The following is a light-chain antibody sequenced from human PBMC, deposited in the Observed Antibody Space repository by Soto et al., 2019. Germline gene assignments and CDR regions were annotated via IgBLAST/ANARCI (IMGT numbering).Light chain of an antibody. CDR1: QSVSNNY. CDR2: GAS. J-gene: IGKJ1*01. CDR3: QQYGSSGT. Sequence: EIVLTQSPGTLSLSPRERATLSCRASQSVSNNYLAWYQQKPGQAPRLLIYGASNRATGIPDRFSGSGSGTDFTLTISRLEPEDFTVYYCQQYGSSGTFGQGTKVDSK. V-gene: IGKV3-20*01.